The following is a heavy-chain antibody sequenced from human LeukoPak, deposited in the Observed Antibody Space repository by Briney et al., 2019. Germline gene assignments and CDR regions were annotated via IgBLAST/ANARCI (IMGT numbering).Heavy chain of an antibody. CDR2: INPSGGST. V-gene: IGHV1-46*01. Sequence: ASVKVSCKASGYTFTCYYMHWVRQAPGQGLEWMGIINPSGGSTSYAQKFQGRVTMTRDTSTSTVYMELSSLRSEDTAVYYCAREVEMATRGANYYCYMDVWGKGTTVTVSS. J-gene: IGHJ6*03. CDR3: AREVEMATRGANYYCYMDV. CDR1: GYTFTCYY. D-gene: IGHD5-24*01.